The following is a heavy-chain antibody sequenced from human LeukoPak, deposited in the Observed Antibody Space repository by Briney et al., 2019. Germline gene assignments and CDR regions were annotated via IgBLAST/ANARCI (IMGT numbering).Heavy chain of an antibody. D-gene: IGHD6-13*01. CDR1: GLPMCCYL. CDR2: IYYSGST. Sequence: SETVSHTRCVWGLPMCCYLGRYIGAPPGKTLEWRGYIYYSGSTNYNPSLKSRVTISVDTSKNQFSLKLSSVTAADTAVYYCASIAAAGTDVGDGYWGQETLVTVSS. J-gene: IGHJ4*02. CDR3: ASIAAAGTDVGDGY. V-gene: IGHV4-59*13.